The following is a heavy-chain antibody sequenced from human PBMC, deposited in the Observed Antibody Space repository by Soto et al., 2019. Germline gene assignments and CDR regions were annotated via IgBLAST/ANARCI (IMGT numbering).Heavy chain of an antibody. J-gene: IGHJ6*02. D-gene: IGHD6-6*01. CDR3: ARDRFGVAAQIYCYFGMDV. V-gene: IGHV1-69*13. CDR2: IIPIFGTA. Sequence: SVKVSCKASGGTFSSYAISWVRQAPGQGLEWMGGIIPIFGTANYAQKFQGRVTITADESTSTAYMELSSLRSEDTAVYYCARDRFGVAAQIYCYFGMDVWGQGTTVTVS. CDR1: GGTFSSYA.